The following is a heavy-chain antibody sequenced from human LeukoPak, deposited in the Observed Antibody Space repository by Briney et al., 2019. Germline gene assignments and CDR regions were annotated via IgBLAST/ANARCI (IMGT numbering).Heavy chain of an antibody. Sequence: GGSLRLSCAASGFTFSSSAMSWVRQAPGKGLECVSAISNNGGYTYYADSVQGRFTISRDNSKSTLCLQMNSLRAEDTAVYYCAKQLGYCSDGSCYFPYWGQGTLVTVSS. J-gene: IGHJ4*02. V-gene: IGHV3-23*01. D-gene: IGHD2-15*01. CDR2: ISNNGGYT. CDR3: AKQLGYCSDGSCYFPY. CDR1: GFTFSSSA.